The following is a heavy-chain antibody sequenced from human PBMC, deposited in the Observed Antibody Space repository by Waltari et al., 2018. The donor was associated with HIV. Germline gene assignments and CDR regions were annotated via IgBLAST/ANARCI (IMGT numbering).Heavy chain of an antibody. D-gene: IGHD3-10*02. CDR3: VKDMFGEYDY. CDR2: INPDGNTI. V-gene: IGHV3-74*01. J-gene: IGHJ4*02. CDR1: GFSVCRYW. Sequence: EVQLVQSGGGLVQPGGSRRLACAASGFSVCRYWMHWVRQIPGQGLVWVSRINPDGNTINYADSVRGRFTISRDYAKNTLYLQMNSLRDEDTAMYYCVKDMFGEYDYWGQGTLVTVSS.